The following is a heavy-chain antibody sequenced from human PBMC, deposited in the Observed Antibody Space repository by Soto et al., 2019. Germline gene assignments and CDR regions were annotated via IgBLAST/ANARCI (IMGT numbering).Heavy chain of an antibody. V-gene: IGHV4-31*03. J-gene: IGHJ6*02. D-gene: IGHD5-12*01. CDR3: ARGSVATIRYYYYGMDV. Sequence: QVQLQESGPGLVKPSQTLSLTCTVSGGSISSGGYYWSWIRQHPGKGLEWIGYIYYSGSTYYNPSLKSRVTISVDTSKNQFSLKLSSVTAADTAVYYCARGSVATIRYYYYGMDVWGQGTTVTVSS. CDR1: GGSISSGGYY. CDR2: IYYSGST.